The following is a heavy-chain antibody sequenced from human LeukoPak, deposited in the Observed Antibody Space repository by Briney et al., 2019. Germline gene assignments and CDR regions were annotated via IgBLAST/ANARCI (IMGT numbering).Heavy chain of an antibody. Sequence: SETLSLTCTVSGGSISSYYWSWIRQPPGKGLEWIGYIYYSGSTNYNPSLKSRVTISVDTSKNQFSLKLSSVTAADTAVYYCARERRGQLLPPYTRSVTYFDYWGQGTLVTVSS. D-gene: IGHD2-2*01. J-gene: IGHJ4*02. CDR3: ARERRGQLLPPYTRSVTYFDY. V-gene: IGHV4-59*01. CDR2: IYYSGST. CDR1: GGSISSYY.